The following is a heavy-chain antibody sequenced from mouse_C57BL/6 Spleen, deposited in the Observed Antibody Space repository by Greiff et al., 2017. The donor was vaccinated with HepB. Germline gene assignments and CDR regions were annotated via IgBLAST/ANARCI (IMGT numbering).Heavy chain of an antibody. Sequence: QVQLQQSGAELVRPGASVKLSCKASGYTFTDYYINWVKQRPGQGLEWIARIYPGSGNTYYNEKFKGKATLTAEKSSSTAYMQLSSLTSEDSAVYFCAIYDYVAYWGQGTLSLSLQ. CDR1: GYTFTDYY. CDR2: IYPGSGNT. V-gene: IGHV1-76*01. CDR3: AIYDYVAY. D-gene: IGHD2-4*01. J-gene: IGHJ3*01.